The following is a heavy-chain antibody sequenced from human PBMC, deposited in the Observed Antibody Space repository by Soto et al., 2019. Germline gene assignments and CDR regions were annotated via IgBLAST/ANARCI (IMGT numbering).Heavy chain of an antibody. Sequence: ASVKVSCKASGYTFTGYYMHWVRQAPGQGLEWMGWINPNSGGTNYAQKFQGRVTMTRDTSISTAYMELSRLRSDDTAVYYCATVRGCKLLEGRNWGQGTLVTVSS. CDR1: GYTFTGYY. CDR3: ATVRGCKLLEGRN. CDR2: INPNSGGT. D-gene: IGHD1-1*01. J-gene: IGHJ4*02. V-gene: IGHV1-2*02.